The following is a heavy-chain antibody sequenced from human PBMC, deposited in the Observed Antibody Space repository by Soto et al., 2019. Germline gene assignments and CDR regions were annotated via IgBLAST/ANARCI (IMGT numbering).Heavy chain of an antibody. CDR1: GGTFSSYA. CDR2: IIPIFGTA. D-gene: IGHD2-2*02. V-gene: IGHV1-69*13. J-gene: IGHJ5*02. Sequence: ASVKVSCKASGGTFSSYAISWVRQAPGQGLEWMGGIIPIFGTANYAQKFQGRVTITADESTSTAYMELSSLRSEDTDVYYCAKTTGYYCSSTSCYSGWFDPWGQGTLVTVSS. CDR3: AKTTGYYCSSTSCYSGWFDP.